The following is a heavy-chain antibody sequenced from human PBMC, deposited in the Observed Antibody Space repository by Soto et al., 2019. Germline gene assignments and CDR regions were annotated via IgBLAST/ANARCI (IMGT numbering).Heavy chain of an antibody. V-gene: IGHV4-59*01. CDR3: AREYSSFEY. J-gene: IGHJ4*02. Sequence: QVQLQESGPGLVKPSETLSLTCTVSGGSIGNYYWSWIRQPPGKGLEWIGYIHYSGSTSYHPSLESRVTILVDTSKNPLSLSLTAVTAADTAIYYCAREYSSFEYWGRGAQVTVSS. CDR1: GGSIGNYY. CDR2: IHYSGST. D-gene: IGHD6-19*01.